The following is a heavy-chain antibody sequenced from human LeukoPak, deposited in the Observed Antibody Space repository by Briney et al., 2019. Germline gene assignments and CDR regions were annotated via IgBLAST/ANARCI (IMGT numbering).Heavy chain of an antibody. V-gene: IGHV3-66*01. Sequence: GGSLRLSCAASGFTVSSNYMSWVRQAPGKGLEWVSVIYSGGSTYYADSVKGRFTISRDNSKNTLYLQMNSLRAEDTAVYYCAREWYYYDSSGYYRAFDIWGQGTMVTVSS. CDR2: IYSGGST. J-gene: IGHJ3*02. CDR1: GFTVSSNY. D-gene: IGHD3-22*01. CDR3: AREWYYYDSSGYYRAFDI.